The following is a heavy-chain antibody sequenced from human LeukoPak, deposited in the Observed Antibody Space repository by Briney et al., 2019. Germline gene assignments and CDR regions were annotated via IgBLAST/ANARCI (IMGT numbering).Heavy chain of an antibody. CDR2: ISSSSSYI. V-gene: IGHV3-21*01. CDR1: GFTFSSYS. D-gene: IGHD2-2*02. J-gene: IGHJ4*02. CDR3: ARSLRVVPAAISDY. Sequence: PGGSLRLSCAASGFTFSSYSMNWVRQAPGKGLEWVSSISSSSSYIYYPDSVKGRFTISRDNAKNSLYLQMNSLRAEDTAVYYCARSLRVVPAAISDYWGQGTLVTVSS.